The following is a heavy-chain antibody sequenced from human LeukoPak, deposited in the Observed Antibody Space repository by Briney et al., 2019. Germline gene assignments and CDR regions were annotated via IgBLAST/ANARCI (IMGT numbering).Heavy chain of an antibody. D-gene: IGHD2-8*01. CDR1: GGSISSYY. Sequence: SETLSLTCSVSGGSISSYYWSWIRQPPGKGLELIGEINHSGRTNYNPSLKSRVTMSVDTSKSQFSLKLSSVTAADTAVFYCARRPLTVLTKLDYWGQGTLVTVSS. J-gene: IGHJ4*02. V-gene: IGHV4-34*01. CDR3: ARRPLTVLTKLDY. CDR2: INHSGRT.